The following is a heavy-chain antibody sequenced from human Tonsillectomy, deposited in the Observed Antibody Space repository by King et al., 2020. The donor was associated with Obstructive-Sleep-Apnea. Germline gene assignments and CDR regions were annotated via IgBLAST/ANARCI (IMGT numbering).Heavy chain of an antibody. D-gene: IGHD3-10*01. CDR2: IYYSGST. CDR3: ARDLMVRGVIGNWFDP. V-gene: IGHV4-31*03. CDR1: GGSISSGGYY. J-gene: IGHJ5*02. Sequence: QLQESGPGLVKPSQTLSLTCTVSGGSISSGGYYWSWIRQHPGKGLEWIGYIYYSGSTYYNPSLKSRVTISVDTSKNQFSLKLSSVTAADTAVYYCARDLMVRGVIGNWFDPWGQGTLVTVSS.